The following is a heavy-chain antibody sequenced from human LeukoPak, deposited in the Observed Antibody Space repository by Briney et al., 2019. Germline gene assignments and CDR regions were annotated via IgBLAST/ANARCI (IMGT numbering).Heavy chain of an antibody. Sequence: ASVKVSCKASGYTFTSYYMHWVRQAPGQGLEWMGIINPSGGSTSYAQKFQGRVTMTRDTSTSTVYMELSSLRSEDTAVYYCARDQGVSIAVAGLDYWGQGNLVTVSS. CDR2: INPSGGST. V-gene: IGHV1-46*01. CDR3: ARDQGVSIAVAGLDY. D-gene: IGHD6-19*01. J-gene: IGHJ4*02. CDR1: GYTFTSYY.